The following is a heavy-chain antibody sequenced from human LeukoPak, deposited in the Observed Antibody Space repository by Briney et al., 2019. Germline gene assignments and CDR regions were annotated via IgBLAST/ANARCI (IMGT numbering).Heavy chain of an antibody. Sequence: TSETLSLTCTLSGGSISSYYWTWIRQPPGKGLEWIGYIYYSGSTNYNPSLKSRVTISVDTSKNQFSLKLHSVTAADTAVYYCARDTGYYDSSGYLNWFDPWGQGTLVTVSS. CDR3: ARDTGYYDSSGYLNWFDP. D-gene: IGHD3-22*01. CDR2: IYYSGST. CDR1: GGSISSYY. V-gene: IGHV4-59*01. J-gene: IGHJ5*02.